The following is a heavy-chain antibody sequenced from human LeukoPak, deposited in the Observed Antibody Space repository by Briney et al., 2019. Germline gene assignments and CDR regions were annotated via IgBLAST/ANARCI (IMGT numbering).Heavy chain of an antibody. J-gene: IGHJ4*02. CDR3: ATSTSYYYDSSGYYYFDY. D-gene: IGHD3-22*01. CDR2: IYPGDSDT. CDR1: GYSFTTHW. V-gene: IGHV5-51*01. Sequence: GESLKISCKGSGYSFTTHWIGWVRQMPGKGLEWMGIIYPGDSDTRYSPSFQGQVTISADKSISTAYLQWSSLKASDTAMYYCATSTSYYYDSSGYYYFDYWGQGTLVTVSS.